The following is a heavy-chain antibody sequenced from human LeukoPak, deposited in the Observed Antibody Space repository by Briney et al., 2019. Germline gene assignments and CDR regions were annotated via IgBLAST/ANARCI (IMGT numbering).Heavy chain of an antibody. Sequence: GGSLRLSCAASGFTFNRYDMHWVRQAPGKGLEWVSVISGSGDSTFYADSVKGGFTISRDNSKNTLSLQMNSLRAEDTAVYYCAKGSSSSSYSSIDYWGQGTLVTVSS. V-gene: IGHV3-23*01. CDR1: GFTFNRYD. CDR3: AKGSSSSSYSSIDY. CDR2: ISGSGDST. J-gene: IGHJ4*02. D-gene: IGHD6-6*01.